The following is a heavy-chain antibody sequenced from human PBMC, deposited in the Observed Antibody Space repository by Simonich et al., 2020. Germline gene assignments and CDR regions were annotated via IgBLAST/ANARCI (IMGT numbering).Heavy chain of an antibody. Sequence: QVQLVQSGAEVKKPGASVKVSCKASGYTFTSYDINWVRQATGQGLEWMGWMNPNSGNPGDAQKFQGRVTMTRDTSTSTVYMELSSLRSEDTAVYYCARRHSSSRTFDYWGQGTLVTVSS. CDR3: ARRHSSSRTFDY. J-gene: IGHJ4*02. D-gene: IGHD6-6*01. CDR2: MNPNSGNP. V-gene: IGHV1-8*02. CDR1: GYTFTSYD.